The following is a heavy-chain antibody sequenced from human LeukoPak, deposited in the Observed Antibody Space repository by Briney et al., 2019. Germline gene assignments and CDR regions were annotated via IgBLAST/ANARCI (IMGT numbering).Heavy chain of an antibody. CDR1: GYTFTGYY. V-gene: IGHV1-2*02. J-gene: IGHJ4*02. CDR2: INPNSGGT. D-gene: IGHD6-19*01. CDR3: ARAASSGWYGGYFDY. Sequence: ASVKVSCKASGYTFTGYYVHWVRQAPGQGLEWMGWINPNSGGTNYAQKFQGRVTMTRDTSISTAYMELSRLRSDDTAVYYCARAASSGWYGGYFDYWGQGTLVTVSS.